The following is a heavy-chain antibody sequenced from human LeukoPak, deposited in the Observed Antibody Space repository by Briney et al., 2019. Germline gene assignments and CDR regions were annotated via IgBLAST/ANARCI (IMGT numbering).Heavy chain of an antibody. CDR3: ARVSGATITTYYGVDV. D-gene: IGHD5-12*01. Sequence: SETLSLTCTVSGGSLSNYYWSWIRQPPGKGLEWIGNIHYSGSTIYNPSLKSRVTISIDMSKSQFSLRLSSVTAVDTAVYYCARVSGATITTYYGVDVWGQGTTVTVS. V-gene: IGHV4-59*01. J-gene: IGHJ6*02. CDR2: IHYSGST. CDR1: GGSLSNYY.